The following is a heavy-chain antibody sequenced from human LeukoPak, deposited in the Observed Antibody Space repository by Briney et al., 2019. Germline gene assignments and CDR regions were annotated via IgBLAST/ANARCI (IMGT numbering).Heavy chain of an antibody. Sequence: ASVKVSCKASGYTFSGYYMHWVRQAPGQGLEWMGWINPSSGDTNYAQKFQGRVTLTTDTSISAAYMELTSLRSDDTAVYDCVLRYFDHWGQGTLVTVSS. V-gene: IGHV1-2*02. J-gene: IGHJ4*02. CDR2: INPSSGDT. CDR3: VLRYFDH. CDR1: GYTFSGYY. D-gene: IGHD1-14*01.